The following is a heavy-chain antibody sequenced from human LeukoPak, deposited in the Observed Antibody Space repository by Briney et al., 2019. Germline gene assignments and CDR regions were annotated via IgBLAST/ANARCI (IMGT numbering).Heavy chain of an antibody. Sequence: GGSLRLSCAASGFPFSSYGMHWARQAPGKGLEWVAFIRYDGSIKYYADSVKGRFTISRDNSENMLYLQMNSLRAEDTALYYCAKDADISVELVVITSFDSWGQGTLVTVSS. CDR3: AKDADISVELVVITSFDS. V-gene: IGHV3-30*02. D-gene: IGHD3-22*01. CDR2: IRYDGSIK. J-gene: IGHJ4*02. CDR1: GFPFSSYG.